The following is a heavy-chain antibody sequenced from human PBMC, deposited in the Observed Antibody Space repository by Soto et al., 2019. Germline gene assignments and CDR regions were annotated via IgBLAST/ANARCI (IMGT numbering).Heavy chain of an antibody. CDR3: ARGRYCSGGSCYGFGGLDWFDP. CDR1: GYTFTSYD. CDR2: MNPNSGNT. J-gene: IGHJ5*02. Sequence: GTSVKVSCKASGYTFTSYDINWVRQATGQGLEWMGWMNPNSGNTGYAQKFQGRVTMTRNTSISTAYMELSSLRSEDTAVYYCARGRYCSGGSCYGFGGLDWFDPWGQGPLVTVSS. V-gene: IGHV1-8*01. D-gene: IGHD2-15*01.